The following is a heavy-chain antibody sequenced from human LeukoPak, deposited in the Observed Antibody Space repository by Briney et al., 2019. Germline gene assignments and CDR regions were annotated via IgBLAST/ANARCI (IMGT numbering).Heavy chain of an antibody. J-gene: IGHJ5*02. V-gene: IGHV4-39*01. Sequence: PSETLSLTCTVSGGPISSSSYYWGWIRQPPGKGLEWIGWIYYSGSTYYNPSLKSRVTMSVDTSKSHFSLRLNSVTAADTAVYYCARQEYRPNWFDPWGQGTLVTASS. CDR1: GGPISSSSYY. D-gene: IGHD6-6*01. CDR3: ARQEYRPNWFDP. CDR2: IYYSGST.